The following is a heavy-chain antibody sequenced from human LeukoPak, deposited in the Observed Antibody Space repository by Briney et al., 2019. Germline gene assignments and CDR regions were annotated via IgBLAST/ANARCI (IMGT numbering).Heavy chain of an antibody. CDR1: GFTFSSYV. CDR3: ASTGWLPYFDY. Sequence: PGGSLRLTCAASGFTFSSYVMHWVRQAPGKGLEWVAIISYDGSNEYYADSVKGRFTISRDNSKNTLYLQMNSLRAEDTAVYYCASTGWLPYFDYWGQGTLVTVSS. V-gene: IGHV3-30*04. CDR2: ISYDGSNE. D-gene: IGHD5-24*01. J-gene: IGHJ4*02.